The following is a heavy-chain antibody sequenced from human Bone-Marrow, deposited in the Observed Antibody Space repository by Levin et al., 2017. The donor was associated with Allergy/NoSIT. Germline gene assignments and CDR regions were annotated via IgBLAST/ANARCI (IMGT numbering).Heavy chain of an antibody. J-gene: IGHJ4*02. CDR2: IWYDGSNK. CDR1: GFTFSSYG. Sequence: PGGSLRLSCAASGFTFSSYGMHWVRQAPGKGLEWVAVIWYDGSNKYYADSVKGRFTISRDNSKNTLYLQMNSLRAEDTAVYYCARGAGFGESMVNGSTPDLDYWGQGTLVTVSS. V-gene: IGHV3-33*01. D-gene: IGHD3-10*01. CDR3: ARGAGFGESMVNGSTPDLDY.